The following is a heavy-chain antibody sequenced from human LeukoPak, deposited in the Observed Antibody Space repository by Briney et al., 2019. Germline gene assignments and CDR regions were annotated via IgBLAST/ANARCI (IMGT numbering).Heavy chain of an antibody. V-gene: IGHV4-34*01. D-gene: IGHD4-17*01. Sequence: SETLSLTCALSGVSFDDYSWSCVRHTPEKGLDWIGELNHSEYPNHRPSLKSRVTPSIDTSRKQFSLNLRSVTVADAGIYYCTRMTTGHDYWGQGTLVTVSS. CDR2: LNHSEYP. CDR1: GVSFDDYS. CDR3: TRMTTGHDY. J-gene: IGHJ4*02.